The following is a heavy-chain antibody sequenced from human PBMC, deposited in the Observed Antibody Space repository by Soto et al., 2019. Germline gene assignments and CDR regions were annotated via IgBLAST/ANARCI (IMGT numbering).Heavy chain of an antibody. D-gene: IGHD6-6*01. V-gene: IGHV1-69*02. Sequence: GASVKVSCKASGGTFSSYTISWVRQAPGQGLEWMGRIIPILGIANYAQKFQGRVTITADKSTSTAYMELSSLRSEDTAVYYCARTEYSSSYPYYYYYYMDVWGKGTTVTVSS. J-gene: IGHJ6*03. CDR3: ARTEYSSSYPYYYYYYMDV. CDR1: GGTFSSYT. CDR2: IIPILGIA.